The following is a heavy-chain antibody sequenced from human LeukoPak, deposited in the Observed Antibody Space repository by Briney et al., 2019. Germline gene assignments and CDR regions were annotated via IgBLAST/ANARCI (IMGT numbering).Heavy chain of an antibody. CDR1: GYSFTSYW. V-gene: IGHV5-51*01. CDR2: IYPGDFDT. J-gene: IGHJ3*02. CDR3: ARRWLAVGAAFDI. Sequence: GESLKISCKGSGYSFTSYWIGWVRQMPGKGLEWMGIIYPGDFDTRYSPSFQGQVTISADKSISTAYLQWSSLKASDTAMYYCARRWLAVGAAFDIWGQGTMVTVSS. D-gene: IGHD5-12*01.